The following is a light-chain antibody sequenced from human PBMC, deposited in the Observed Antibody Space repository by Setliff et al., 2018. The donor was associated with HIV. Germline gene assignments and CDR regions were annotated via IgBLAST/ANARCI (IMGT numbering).Light chain of an antibody. CDR2: DVS. J-gene: IGLJ1*01. Sequence: ALTQPASVSGSPGLSITISCTGTSSDVGGHYYVSWYQQHPGKAPKLMISDVSHRPSGVSNRFSGSRSGNTASLTISGLQAEDEADYYCSSYTSSTPLYVFGPGTKVTVL. CDR3: SSYTSSTPLYV. CDR1: SSDVGGHYY. V-gene: IGLV2-14*03.